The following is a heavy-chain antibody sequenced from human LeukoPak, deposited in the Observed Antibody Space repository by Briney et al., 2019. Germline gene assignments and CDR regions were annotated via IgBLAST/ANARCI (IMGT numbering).Heavy chain of an antibody. V-gene: IGHV3-43*02. Sequence: GRSLRLSCAASGFTFGDYDMHWVRHAPGKGLEWVSLIRADGATTRYTDSVKGRFTISRDNSKDSLYLQMNSLRTEDTALYYCARDNTGSYEYWGQGTLVTVSP. CDR2: IRADGATT. D-gene: IGHD1-26*01. CDR1: GFTFGDYD. J-gene: IGHJ4*02. CDR3: ARDNTGSYEY.